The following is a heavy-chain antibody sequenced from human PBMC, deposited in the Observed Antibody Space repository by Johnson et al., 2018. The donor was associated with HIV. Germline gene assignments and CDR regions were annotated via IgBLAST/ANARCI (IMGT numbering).Heavy chain of an antibody. D-gene: IGHD3-22*01. J-gene: IGHJ5*02. CDR3: AIPYYYDSGDYR. V-gene: IGHV3-30*14. CDR2: ISYDGSNK. CDR1: GFTFSSYA. Sequence: QVQLVESGGGLVKPGRSLRLSCAASGFTFSSYAMHWVRQAPGKGLEWVAVISYDGSNKYYADSVKGRFTISRENSKNTLYLQMDDLRAEDMAVYYCAIPYYYDSGDYRWGQ.